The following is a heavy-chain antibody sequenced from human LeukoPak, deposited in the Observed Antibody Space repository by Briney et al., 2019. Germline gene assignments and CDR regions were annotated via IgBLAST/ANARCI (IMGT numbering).Heavy chain of an antibody. V-gene: IGHV3-23*01. J-gene: IGHJ6*03. CDR2: ISGSGGST. Sequence: GGSLRLSCAASGFTFSSYAMSWVRQAPGKGLEWVSAISGSGGSTYYADPVKGRFTISRDNSKNTLYLQMNSLRAEDTAVYYCAKDQNYASYYYYMDVWGKGTTVTVSS. D-gene: IGHD1-7*01. CDR1: GFTFSSYA. CDR3: AKDQNYASYYYYMDV.